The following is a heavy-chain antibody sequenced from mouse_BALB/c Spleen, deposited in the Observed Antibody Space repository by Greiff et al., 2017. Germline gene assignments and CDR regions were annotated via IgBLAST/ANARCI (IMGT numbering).Heavy chain of an antibody. CDR2: IYPGDGDT. V-gene: IGHV1-87*01. D-gene: IGHD2-14*01. Sequence: QVQLKQSGAELARPGASVKLSCKASGYTFTSYWMQWVKQRPGQGLEWIGAIYPGDGDTRYTQKFKGKATLTADKSSSTAYMQLSSLASEDSAVYYCAREVRRVWYFDVWGAGTTVTVSS. J-gene: IGHJ1*01. CDR3: AREVRRVWYFDV. CDR1: GYTFTSYW.